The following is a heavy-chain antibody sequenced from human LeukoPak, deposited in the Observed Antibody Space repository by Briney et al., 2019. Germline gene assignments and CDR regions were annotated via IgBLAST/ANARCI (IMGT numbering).Heavy chain of an antibody. V-gene: IGHV3-7*01. CDR3: ARVRKLRTRGVMDPLDY. D-gene: IGHD3-10*01. CDR2: IQQDGSEK. J-gene: IGHJ4*02. Sequence: GGSLRLSCAASGFTFNYYWLTWVRQAPGKGLEWVANIQQDGSEKYYVDSVKGRFIISRDNAKNSLYLQMNSLRAEDTAVYYCARVRKLRTRGVMDPLDYWGQETLVTVSS. CDR1: GFTFNYYW.